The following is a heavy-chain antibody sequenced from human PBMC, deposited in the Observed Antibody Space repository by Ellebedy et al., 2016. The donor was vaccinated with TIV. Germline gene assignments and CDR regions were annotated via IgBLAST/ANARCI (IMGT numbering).Heavy chain of an antibody. CDR3: AAAHYYFYGKDV. CDR1: GFPFSSFE. J-gene: IGHJ6*02. Sequence: GESLKISCAASGFPFSSFEFNWVRQHPGKGLEWVSYISSSGTTKYYADSVKGRFTISRDNAKNSLYLQMNSLRAEDTAVYYCAAAHYYFYGKDVWGQGTRVTVSS. D-gene: IGHD2-15*01. CDR2: ISSSGTTK. V-gene: IGHV3-48*03.